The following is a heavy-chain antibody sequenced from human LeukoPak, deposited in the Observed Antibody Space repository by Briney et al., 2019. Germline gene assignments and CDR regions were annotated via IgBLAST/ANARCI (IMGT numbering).Heavy chain of an antibody. J-gene: IGHJ4*02. V-gene: IGHV3-23*01. D-gene: IGHD3-10*01. Sequence: GGSLRPSCAASGFALCNFEMSWVRQAPGKGLGWVSAITGTGGSTYYADSVKGRFTISRDNSKNTLSLQMDSLRVEDTALYYCAKRGSYFGGFDYWGQGTLLTVPS. CDR1: GFALCNFE. CDR2: ITGTGGST. CDR3: AKRGSYFGGFDY.